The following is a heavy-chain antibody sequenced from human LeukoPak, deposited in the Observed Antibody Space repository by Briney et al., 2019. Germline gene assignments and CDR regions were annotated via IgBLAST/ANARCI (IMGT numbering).Heavy chain of an antibody. J-gene: IGHJ6*03. CDR2: IIPIFGTA. Sequence: ASVKVSCKASGGTFSSYAISWVRQAPGQGLEWMGGIIPIFGTANYAQKFQGRVTITADESTSTAYMELSSLRSEDTAVYYCARGAPYCGGDCFPNYYYYYMDVWGKGTTVTVSS. CDR3: ARGAPYCGGDCFPNYYYYYMDV. CDR1: GGTFSSYA. V-gene: IGHV1-69*01. D-gene: IGHD2-21*01.